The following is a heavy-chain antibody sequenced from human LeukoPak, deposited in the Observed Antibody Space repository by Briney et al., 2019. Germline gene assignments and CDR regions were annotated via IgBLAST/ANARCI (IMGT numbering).Heavy chain of an antibody. D-gene: IGHD2-15*01. J-gene: IGHJ4*02. CDR2: INPNSGGT. V-gene: IGHV1-2*04. CDR3: ARGYCSGGSCYFDY. Sequence: ASVKVSCKASGYTFTGYYMHWVRQAPGQGLEWMGWINPNSGGTNYAQKFQGWVTMTRDTFISTAYMELSRLRSDDTAVYYCARGYCSGGSCYFDYWGQGTLVTVSS. CDR1: GYTFTGYY.